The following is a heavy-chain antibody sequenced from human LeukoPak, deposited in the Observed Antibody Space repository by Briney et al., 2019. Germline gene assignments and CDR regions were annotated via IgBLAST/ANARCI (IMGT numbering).Heavy chain of an antibody. CDR2: IRYDGSNK. CDR3: AKVFFFSPAGTSSFDY. CDR1: GFTFSSYG. D-gene: IGHD1-1*01. V-gene: IGHV3-30*02. Sequence: GGSLRLSCAASGFTFSSYGMHWVRQAPGKGLEWVAFIRYDGSNKYYADSVKGRFTISRDNSKNTPYLQMNSLRAEDTAVYYCAKVFFFSPAGTSSFDYGGKGPLVPAPS. J-gene: IGHJ4*02.